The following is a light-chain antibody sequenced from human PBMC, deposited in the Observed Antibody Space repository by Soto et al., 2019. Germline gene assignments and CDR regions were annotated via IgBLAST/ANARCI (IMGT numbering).Light chain of an antibody. CDR2: DAS. V-gene: IGKV3D-20*02. Sequence: IVMTQSPRTLSLSPGERATLSCRASQPINNNYVAWYQQKPGQAPRLLIYDASNRATGIPARFSGSGSGTDFTLTISSLEPEDFAVYYCQQRSNWLWTFGQGTKLEIK. CDR1: QPINNNY. CDR3: QQRSNWLWT. J-gene: IGKJ1*01.